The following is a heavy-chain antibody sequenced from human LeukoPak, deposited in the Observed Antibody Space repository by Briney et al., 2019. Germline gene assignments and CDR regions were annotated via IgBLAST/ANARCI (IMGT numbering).Heavy chain of an antibody. D-gene: IGHD3-10*01. J-gene: IGHJ4*02. V-gene: IGHV4-4*07. CDR1: GGSISSYY. CDR3: ARTRYYYNSRSYGAPYYFDY. CDR2: IYTSGTI. Sequence: SETLSLTCTVSGGSISSYYWSWIRQPAGTALEWIGRIYTSGTITYNPSLKSRVTMSVDTSKNQFSLKLSSVTAADTAVYYCARTRYYYNSRSYGAPYYFDYWGQGTLVTVSS.